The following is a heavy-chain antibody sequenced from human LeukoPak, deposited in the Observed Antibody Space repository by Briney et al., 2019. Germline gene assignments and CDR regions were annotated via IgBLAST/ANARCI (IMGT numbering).Heavy chain of an antibody. J-gene: IGHJ6*02. CDR3: AKDTIRGWELDYYGMDV. CDR2: ISGDGGST. Sequence: PGGSLRLSCAASGFTFDDYAMHWVRHAPGKGLEWVSLISGDGGSTYYADSVKGRFTISRDNSKNSLYLQMNSLRTEDTALYYCAKDTIRGWELDYYGMDVWGQGTTVTVSS. CDR1: GFTFDDYA. V-gene: IGHV3-43*02. D-gene: IGHD1-26*01.